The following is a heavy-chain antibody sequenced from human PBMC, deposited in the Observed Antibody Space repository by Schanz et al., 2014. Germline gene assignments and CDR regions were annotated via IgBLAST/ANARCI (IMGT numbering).Heavy chain of an antibody. V-gene: IGHV3-23*04. CDR2: ISGGGGSA. CDR3: AKVWGSDYFYPFDY. CDR1: GFTFNNYD. D-gene: IGHD3-22*01. J-gene: IGHJ4*02. Sequence: EVQLVESGGGLVQPGGSLRLSCAASGFTFNNYDMNWVRLVPGKGLECVSGISGGGGSAYYADSVKGRFTISRDNSKTTLYLQMSILRAEDTAVYYCAKVWGSDYFYPFDYWGQGTLVTVSS.